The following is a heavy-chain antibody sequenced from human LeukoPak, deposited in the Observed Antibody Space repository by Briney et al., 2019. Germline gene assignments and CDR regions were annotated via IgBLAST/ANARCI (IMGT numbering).Heavy chain of an antibody. CDR3: ARAESPLGATPSFDY. CDR1: GASISNGDYF. J-gene: IGHJ4*02. CDR2: IYLIGST. V-gene: IGHV4-30-2*01. Sequence: SQTLSLTCNVSGASISNGDYFWTWLRQPPGKALEWIGYIYLIGSTYYNPSLKSRVTISVDTSKNQFSLKLSSVTAADTAVYYCARAESPLGATPSFDYWGQGTLVTVSS. D-gene: IGHD1-26*01.